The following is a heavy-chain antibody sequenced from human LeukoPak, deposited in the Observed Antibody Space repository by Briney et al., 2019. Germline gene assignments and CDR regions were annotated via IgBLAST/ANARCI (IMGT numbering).Heavy chain of an antibody. CDR2: IIPIFGTA. CDR3: VRDADIVVVVAAYGYFDY. Sequence: SVKVSCKASGGTFSSYAISWVRQAPGQGLEWIGGIIPIFGTANYAQKFQGRVTITADESASTAYMELSSLRSEDTAVYYCVRDADIVVVVAAYGYFDYWGQGTLVTVSS. J-gene: IGHJ4*02. V-gene: IGHV1-69*01. CDR1: GGTFSSYA. D-gene: IGHD2-15*01.